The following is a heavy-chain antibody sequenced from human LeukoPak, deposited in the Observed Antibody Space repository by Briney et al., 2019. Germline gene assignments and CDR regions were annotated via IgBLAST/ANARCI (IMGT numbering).Heavy chain of an antibody. D-gene: IGHD6-13*01. CDR3: AGGQQLYDDAFDI. V-gene: IGHV3-30-3*01. CDR1: GFTFSSYA. Sequence: GGSLRLSCAASGFTFSSYAMHWVRQAPGKGLEWVAVISYDGSSKYYADSVKGRFTISRDNSKNTLYLQMNSLRAEDTAVYYCAGGQQLYDDAFDIWGQGTMVTVSS. CDR2: ISYDGSSK. J-gene: IGHJ3*02.